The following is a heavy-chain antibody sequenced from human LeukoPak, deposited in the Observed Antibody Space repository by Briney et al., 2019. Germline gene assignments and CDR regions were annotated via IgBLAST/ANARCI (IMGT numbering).Heavy chain of an antibody. V-gene: IGHV1-69*13. CDR3: ARGWGLIGSTDWGGHENWFDP. D-gene: IGHD1-7*01. J-gene: IGHJ5*02. Sequence: SVKVSCTASGGIFTNYIISWVRQAPGQGLEWVGGIIPVTGTTNYAQKFQDRVTITADVSSTTAYMELSSLRSEDTAVYYCARGWGLIGSTDWGGHENWFDPWGQGTLVTVSS. CDR1: GGIFTNYI. CDR2: IIPVTGTT.